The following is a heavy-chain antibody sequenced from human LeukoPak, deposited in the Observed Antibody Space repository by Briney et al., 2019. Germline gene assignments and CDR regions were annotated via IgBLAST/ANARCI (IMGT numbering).Heavy chain of an antibody. CDR2: IYYSGST. J-gene: IGHJ4*02. V-gene: IGHV4-59*08. D-gene: IGHD5-24*01. CDR1: GGSLSPYH. Sequence: AETLSLTCTVSGGSLSPYHWSWIRQPPGKELEWVGYIYYSGSTNYNPSLKSRVTISVDTSKTQFSLKLTSVTAADTAVYFCARFMAVGDGCNLDSWGQGTLVTVSS. CDR3: ARFMAVGDGCNLDS.